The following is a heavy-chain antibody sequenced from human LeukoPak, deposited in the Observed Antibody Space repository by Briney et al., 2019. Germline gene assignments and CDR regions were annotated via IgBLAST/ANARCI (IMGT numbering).Heavy chain of an antibody. CDR1: GGSISSYY. J-gene: IGHJ4*02. Sequence: SETLSLTCTVSGGSISSYYWSWIRQPPGKGLEWIGYVSYSGITNYNPSLKSRVTISIDTSKNRFSLKLSSVTAADTAVYYCARRSYYDGSGYDYWGQGTLVTVSS. V-gene: IGHV4-59*08. CDR2: VSYSGIT. CDR3: ARRSYYDGSGYDY. D-gene: IGHD3-22*01.